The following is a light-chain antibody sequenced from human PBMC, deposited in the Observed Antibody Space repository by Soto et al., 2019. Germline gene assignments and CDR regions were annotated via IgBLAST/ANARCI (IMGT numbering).Light chain of an antibody. CDR1: SSDVGGYNY. Sequence: QSVLTQPASVSGSPGQSITISCTGTSSDVGGYNYVSWYQQRPGKAPQLMIYEVSNRPSGIPARFSGSKSGNTASLTISGLQAEDEADYYCNSYTSSSTVVFGGGTKLTVL. CDR3: NSYTSSSTVV. CDR2: EVS. V-gene: IGLV2-14*01. J-gene: IGLJ2*01.